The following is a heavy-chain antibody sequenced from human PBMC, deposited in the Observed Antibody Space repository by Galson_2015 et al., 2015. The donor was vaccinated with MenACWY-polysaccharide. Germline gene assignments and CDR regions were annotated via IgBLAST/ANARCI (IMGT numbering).Heavy chain of an antibody. V-gene: IGHV4-59*01. CDR3: AGLMAGSPFGWFDP. CDR2: IYYTGTT. D-gene: IGHD6-19*01. Sequence: EWIGYIYYTGTTKYNPSLTSRVTISVDTSKKYFSLKLSSVTAADTAVYYCAGLMAGSPFGWFDPWGQGTLVTVSS. J-gene: IGHJ5*02.